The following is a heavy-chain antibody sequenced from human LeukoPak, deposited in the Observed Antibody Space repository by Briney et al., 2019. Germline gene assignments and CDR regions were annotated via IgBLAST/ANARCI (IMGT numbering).Heavy chain of an antibody. CDR2: VNPNTGGT. Sequence: ASVKVSCKASGYTLSYYYIHWVRQAPGQGLEWVGWVNPNTGGTKYALKFQGRVTMTWDTSITTAYMELNNLGSDDTAVYYCARDHYGRDGYNFDHWGQGSLVTVSS. V-gene: IGHV1-2*02. D-gene: IGHD5-24*01. CDR3: ARDHYGRDGYNFDH. J-gene: IGHJ4*02. CDR1: GYTLSYYY.